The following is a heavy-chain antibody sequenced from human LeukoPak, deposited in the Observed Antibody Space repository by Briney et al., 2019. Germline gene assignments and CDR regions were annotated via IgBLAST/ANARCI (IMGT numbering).Heavy chain of an antibody. CDR2: FDPEDGET. V-gene: IGHV1-24*01. D-gene: IGHD4-17*01. Sequence: SAVNVSCKVCGYTLTELSMHGVRQAPGKGREGRGGFDPEDGETIYAQKFQGRVTMTEDTSTDTAYMELSSLRSEDTAVYYCATGTTVTTWGAFDIWGQGTIVTVSS. CDR3: ATGTTVTTWGAFDI. J-gene: IGHJ3*02. CDR1: GYTLTELS.